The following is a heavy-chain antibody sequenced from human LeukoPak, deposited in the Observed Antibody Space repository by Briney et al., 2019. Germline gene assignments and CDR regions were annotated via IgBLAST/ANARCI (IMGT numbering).Heavy chain of an antibody. V-gene: IGHV3-33*01. CDR3: ARDPNYYGSGSYFAYFDQ. Sequence: PGGSLRLSCETSGFTFSGYGMHWVRQAPGKGLEWVAVIWHNGNKKYYADSVKGRFTISRDNSKNTLYLQMNSLRAEDTAVYYCARDPNYYGSGSYFAYFDQWGRGTLVTVSS. CDR2: IWHNGNKK. J-gene: IGHJ4*02. D-gene: IGHD3-10*01. CDR1: GFTFSGYG.